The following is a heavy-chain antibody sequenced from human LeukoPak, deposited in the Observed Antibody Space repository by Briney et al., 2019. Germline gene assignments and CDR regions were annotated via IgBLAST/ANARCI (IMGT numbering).Heavy chain of an antibody. CDR2: IYPGDSDT. D-gene: IGHD4-17*01. Sequence: GESLKISCKVSGYTFPTHWIGWVRQMPGKGLEWMGIIYPGDSDTRYSPSFQGQVTISADKSISTAYLQWSSLKASDTAMYYCARQVGDYVLYFDYWGQGTLVTVSS. CDR1: GYTFPTHW. CDR3: ARQVGDYVLYFDY. V-gene: IGHV5-51*01. J-gene: IGHJ4*02.